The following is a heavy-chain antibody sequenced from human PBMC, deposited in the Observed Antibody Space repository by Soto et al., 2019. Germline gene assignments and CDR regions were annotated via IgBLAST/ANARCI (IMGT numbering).Heavy chain of an antibody. CDR3: AGGVLGGHSYGSFDP. D-gene: IGHD5-18*01. Sequence: QVYLVESGGGLVNLGGSLRLSCAASGFTFSDYYMAWIRQAPGKGLEWISYISSGGRTIYYADSVKGRFTISRDNAKNSLYLQMNSLRAEDTAVYYCAGGVLGGHSYGSFDPWGQGTLVTVSS. J-gene: IGHJ5*02. V-gene: IGHV3-11*01. CDR1: GFTFSDYY. CDR2: ISSGGRTI.